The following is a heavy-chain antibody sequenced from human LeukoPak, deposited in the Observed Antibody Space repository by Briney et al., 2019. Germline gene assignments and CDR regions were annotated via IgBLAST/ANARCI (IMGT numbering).Heavy chain of an antibody. J-gene: IGHJ4*02. CDR3: ARAPGAAID. Sequence: PSETLSLTCTVSGGSISSSSYYWGWIRQPPGKGLEWIGSIYYSGSTYYNPSLKSRVSISVDTSKNQFSLKLNSVTAADTAVYYCARAPGAAIDWGQGTLVTVSS. V-gene: IGHV4-39*07. CDR1: GGSISSSSYY. D-gene: IGHD2-2*01. CDR2: IYYSGST.